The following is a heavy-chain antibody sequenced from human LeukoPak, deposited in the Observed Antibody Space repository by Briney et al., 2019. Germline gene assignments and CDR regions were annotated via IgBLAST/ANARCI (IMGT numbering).Heavy chain of an antibody. CDR3: AEGGASTFGARRHFDY. CDR1: GFIFSNYA. J-gene: IGHJ4*02. CDR2: ISSSDGGT. Sequence: QPGGSLRLSCAASGFIFSNYAMSWVRQAPGKGLEWVSGISSSDGGTYYADSVKGRFTISRDKSKNTLYLQMNSLRAEDTAVYYCAEGGASTFGARRHFDYWGQGTLVTVSS. D-gene: IGHD1-26*01. V-gene: IGHV3-23*01.